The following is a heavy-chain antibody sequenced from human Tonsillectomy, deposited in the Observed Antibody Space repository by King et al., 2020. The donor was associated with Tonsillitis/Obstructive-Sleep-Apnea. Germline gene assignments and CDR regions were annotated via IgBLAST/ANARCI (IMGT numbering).Heavy chain of an antibody. J-gene: IGHJ4*02. CDR3: ARSVLRYSSRAIDY. D-gene: IGHD6-13*01. CDR1: GGSISSSGHY. CDR2: IYYSGNT. Sequence: VPLQESGPGLVKPSQTLSLTCTVSGGSISSSGHYWSWIRQHPGKGLEWIGYIYYSGNTYYNPSLNSRVTISVDTSKNQFSLKLSSVTAADTAVYYCARSVLRYSSRAIDYWGQGTLVTVSS. V-gene: IGHV4-31*03.